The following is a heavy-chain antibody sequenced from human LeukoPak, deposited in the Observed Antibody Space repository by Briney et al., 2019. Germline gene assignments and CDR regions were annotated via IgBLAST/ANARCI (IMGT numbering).Heavy chain of an antibody. J-gene: IGHJ4*02. D-gene: IGHD3-22*01. CDR2: ISSSSSII. CDR3: ARDDSSGYFFDY. CDR1: GFTFSNYN. Sequence: GGSLRLSCAASGFTFSNYNINWVRQAPGKGLEWVSYISSSSSIIYYADSVKGRFTISRDNAKNSLYLQMNSLRAGDTAVYFCARDDSSGYFFDYWGQGTLVTVSS. V-gene: IGHV3-48*04.